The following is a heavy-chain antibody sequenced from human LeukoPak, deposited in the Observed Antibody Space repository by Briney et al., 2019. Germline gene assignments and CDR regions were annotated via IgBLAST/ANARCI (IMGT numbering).Heavy chain of an antibody. D-gene: IGHD3-3*01. CDR3: ARHAISQRDYDFFSGHQGYYYMDV. V-gene: IGHV5-51*01. Sequence: GESLQISFKGSGYSFTNYWIGWVRQMPGIGLEWMGIINPADADTRYSPSVVGQVTISADTSISTAFLQWSSLEASDTAIYYCARHAISQRDYDFFSGHQGYYYMDVWGEGTTVTVSS. CDR1: GYSFTNYW. J-gene: IGHJ6*03. CDR2: INPADADT.